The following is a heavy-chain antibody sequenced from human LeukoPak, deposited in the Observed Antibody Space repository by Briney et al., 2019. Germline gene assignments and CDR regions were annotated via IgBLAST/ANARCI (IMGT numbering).Heavy chain of an antibody. CDR1: GFTFSSYN. CDR2: VSSSSSTI. Sequence: GGSLRLSCTASGFTFSSYNMNWVRQAPGKGLEWVSYVSSSSSTIYYADSVKGRFTTSRDDAKNSLYVQMNSLRDEDTAVYYCAREHSSSSGSVSDFWGQGTLVTVSS. D-gene: IGHD6-6*01. CDR3: AREHSSSSGSVSDF. J-gene: IGHJ4*02. V-gene: IGHV3-48*02.